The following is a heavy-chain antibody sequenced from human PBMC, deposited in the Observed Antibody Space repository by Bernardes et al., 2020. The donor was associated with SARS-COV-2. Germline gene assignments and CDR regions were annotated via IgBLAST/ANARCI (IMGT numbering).Heavy chain of an antibody. J-gene: IGHJ3*02. V-gene: IGHV4-61*02. CDR1: GGPISGRSYY. CDR3: ARDILGGAVLGDAFDI. CDR2: IFVSGST. Sequence: TLSLTCTVSGGPISGRSYYWSWIRQPAGKGLEWVGRIFVSGSTNYNPSLKSRVTISIDTSKNQFSLSLNSVTAADTAMYYCARDILGGAVLGDAFDIWGQGAMVTVSS. D-gene: IGHD3-16*01.